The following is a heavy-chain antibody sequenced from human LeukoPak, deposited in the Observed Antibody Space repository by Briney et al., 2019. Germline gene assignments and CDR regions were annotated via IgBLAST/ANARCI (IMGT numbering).Heavy chain of an antibody. D-gene: IGHD5-18*01. V-gene: IGHV7-4-1*02. CDR3: ARDSRRQLWLREADY. CDR2: INTNTGNP. Sequence: ASVKVSCKGSGYTFTSYAMNWVRQAPGQGLEWMGWINTNTGNPTYAQGFTGRFVFSLDTSVSTAYLQISSLKAEDTAVYYCARDSRRQLWLREADYWGQGTLVTVSS. CDR1: GYTFTSYA. J-gene: IGHJ4*02.